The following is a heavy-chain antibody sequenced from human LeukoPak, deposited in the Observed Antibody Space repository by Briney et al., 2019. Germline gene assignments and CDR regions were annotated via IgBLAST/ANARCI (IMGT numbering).Heavy chain of an antibody. CDR3: ARRYYYNLGSFPFDF. CDR2: IHNSGTT. D-gene: IGHD3-10*01. V-gene: IGHV4-34*01. J-gene: IGHJ4*02. CDR1: GGPFSGYF. Sequence: SETLSLTCAVSGGPFSGYFWSWIRQSSGKGLEWIGEIHNSGTTNYNPSLNSRVTISEDTSKNQFYLNLSSVTAADTAVYYCARRYYYNLGSFPFDFWGQGTLVTVSP.